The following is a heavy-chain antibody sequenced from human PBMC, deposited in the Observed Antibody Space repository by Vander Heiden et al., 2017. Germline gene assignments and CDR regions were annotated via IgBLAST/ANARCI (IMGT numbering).Heavy chain of an antibody. D-gene: IGHD5-18*01. J-gene: IGHJ4*02. Sequence: EVQLVESGGGLVQPGRSLRLSCAASGLPFDDYAMHWVRQAPGKGLEWVSGISWNSGSIGYADSVKGRFTISRDNAKNSLYLQMNSLRAEDTALYYCAKMGGYSYVFDYWGQGTLVTVSS. CDR1: GLPFDDYA. CDR2: ISWNSGSI. CDR3: AKMGGYSYVFDY. V-gene: IGHV3-9*01.